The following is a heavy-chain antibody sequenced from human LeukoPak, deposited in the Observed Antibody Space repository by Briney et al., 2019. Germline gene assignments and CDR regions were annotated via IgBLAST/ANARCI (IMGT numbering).Heavy chain of an antibody. CDR3: ARHKEVGDYYYFDY. CDR2: INPSGGST. D-gene: IGHD2/OR15-2a*01. V-gene: IGHV1-46*01. Sequence: ASVKVSCKASGYTYTSYYMHWVRQAPGQGLEWMGIINPSGGSTSYTQKFQGRVTMTRDTSTTTVYMELSSLRSQDTAVYYCARHKEVGDYYYFDYWGQGTLVTVSS. CDR1: GYTYTSYY. J-gene: IGHJ4*02.